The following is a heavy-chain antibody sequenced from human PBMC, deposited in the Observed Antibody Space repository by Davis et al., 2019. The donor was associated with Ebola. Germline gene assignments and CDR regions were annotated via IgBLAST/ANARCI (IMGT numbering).Heavy chain of an antibody. J-gene: IGHJ4*02. CDR3: ARGPDIAY. CDR2: IYYSGST. Sequence: SEPLSLTCTLSGGSIKSDDYYWIWIRQPPGKGLEWIGYIYYSGSTYYSSSLKSRITISVDTSKNQFSLRLSSVTAADTAMYYCARGPDIAYWGQGTLVTVSS. D-gene: IGHD3-9*01. V-gene: IGHV4-30-4*01. CDR1: GGSIKSDDYY.